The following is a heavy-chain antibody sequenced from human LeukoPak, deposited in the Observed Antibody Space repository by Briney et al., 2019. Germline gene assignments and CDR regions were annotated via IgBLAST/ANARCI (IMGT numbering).Heavy chain of an antibody. Sequence: GGSLRLSCAASGFTFSSYAMSWVRQAPGKGLEWVSAISGSGGSTYYADSVKGRFTISRDNSKDTLYLQMNSLRAEDTAVYYCAKDPITIFGVAHDYWGQGTLVTVSS. J-gene: IGHJ4*02. CDR2: ISGSGGST. V-gene: IGHV3-23*01. D-gene: IGHD3-3*01. CDR1: GFTFSSYA. CDR3: AKDPITIFGVAHDY.